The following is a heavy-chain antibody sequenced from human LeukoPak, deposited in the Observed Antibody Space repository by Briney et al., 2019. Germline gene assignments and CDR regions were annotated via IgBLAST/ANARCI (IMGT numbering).Heavy chain of an antibody. CDR3: AKRGVVIRVILVGFHKEAYYFDS. D-gene: IGHD3-22*01. V-gene: IGHV3-23*01. CDR2: IGDSGGRT. Sequence: GGSLRLSCADSGITLSNYGMSWVRQAPGKGLEWVAGIGDSGGRTNYADSVKGRFTISRDNPKNTLYLQMNSLRAEDTAVYFCAKRGVVIRVILVGFHKEAYYFDSWGQGALVTVSS. J-gene: IGHJ4*02. CDR1: GITLSNYG.